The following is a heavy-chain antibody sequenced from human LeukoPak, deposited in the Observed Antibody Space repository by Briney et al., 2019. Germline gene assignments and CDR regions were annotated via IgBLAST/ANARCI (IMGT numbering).Heavy chain of an antibody. J-gene: IGHJ4*02. CDR3: ARGGGYCSAGSCYEDY. V-gene: IGHV4-39*07. CDR2: IYYSGRT. CDR1: GGSISSSSYY. Sequence: TSETLSLTCTVSGGSISSSSYYWGWIRQPPGKGLEWIGSIYYSGRTYFNPSLESRVTMSVDTSTNQFSLSLSSVTAADTAVYYCARGGGYCSAGSCYEDYWGQGTLVTVSS. D-gene: IGHD2-15*01.